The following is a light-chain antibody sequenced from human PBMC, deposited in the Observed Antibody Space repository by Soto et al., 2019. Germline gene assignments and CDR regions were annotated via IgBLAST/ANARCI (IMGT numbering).Light chain of an antibody. Sequence: QSVLTQPASVSGSPGQSVTISCSGTSSDVGGYNYVSWYQQHPGKAPKLMIYEVSNRPSGVSNRFSGSKSGNTASLAISGLQAEDEADYYCSSSTSSDTLLFGGGTQVTVL. V-gene: IGLV2-14*01. J-gene: IGLJ2*01. CDR3: SSSTSSDTLL. CDR1: SSDVGGYNY. CDR2: EVS.